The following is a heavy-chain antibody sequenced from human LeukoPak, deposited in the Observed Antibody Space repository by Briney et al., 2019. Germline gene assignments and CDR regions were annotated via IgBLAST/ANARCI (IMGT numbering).Heavy chain of an antibody. J-gene: IGHJ4*02. CDR1: GYTFTGYY. CDR3: ARASAIVPFYFDY. D-gene: IGHD1-26*01. V-gene: IGHV1-2*02. CDR2: INPNSGGT. Sequence: ASVKVSCKASGYTFTGYYMHWVRQAPGQGLEWMGWINPNSGGTNYAQKFQGRVTMTRDTSISTAYMELSRLRSDDTAVYYCARASAIVPFYFDYWGQGPLVTVSS.